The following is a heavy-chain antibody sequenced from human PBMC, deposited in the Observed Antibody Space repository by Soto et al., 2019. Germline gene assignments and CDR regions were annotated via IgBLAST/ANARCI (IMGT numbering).Heavy chain of an antibody. V-gene: IGHV3-23*01. J-gene: IGHJ6*02. CDR3: AKVLGEYCSSTSCYYYYGMDV. Sequence: PGGSLRLSCAASGFTFSSYAMSWVRQAPGKGLEWVSAISGSGGSTYYADSVKGRFTISRDSSKNTLYLQMNSLRAEDTAVYYCAKVLGEYCSSTSCYYYYGMDVWGQVITVTVS. CDR2: ISGSGGST. CDR1: GFTFSSYA. D-gene: IGHD2-2*01.